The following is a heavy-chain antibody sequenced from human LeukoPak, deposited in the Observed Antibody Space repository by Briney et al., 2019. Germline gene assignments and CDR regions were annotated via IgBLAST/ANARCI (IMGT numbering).Heavy chain of an antibody. CDR3: TRYNSDHFDY. J-gene: IGHJ4*02. V-gene: IGHV3-33*01. D-gene: IGHD6-19*01. Sequence: GGSLRLSCAGSGFTFGGYGMHWFRQTPGKGLEWVAGIACDGSRAHYADSVKGRFTISRDNSKNTMSVQMGDLRAEDTAVYYCTRYNSDHFDYWGQGTLVTVS. CDR2: IACDGSRA. CDR1: GFTFGGYG.